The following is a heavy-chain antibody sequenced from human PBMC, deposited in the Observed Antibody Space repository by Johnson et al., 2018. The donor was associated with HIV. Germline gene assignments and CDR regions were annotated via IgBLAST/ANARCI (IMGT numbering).Heavy chain of an antibody. J-gene: IGHJ3*02. CDR2: INQDGSEI. Sequence: VQLVESGGGVVQPGRSLRLSCATSRFTFSNYGMHWVRQAQGQGLEWVANINQDGSEIYYADSVKGRFTISRDNSKNTLYLQMNSLRVEDTAVNYCARDPWEMDAFDIWGQGTMVTVSS. CDR3: ARDPWEMDAFDI. V-gene: IGHV3-7*01. D-gene: IGHD1-26*01. CDR1: RFTFSNYG.